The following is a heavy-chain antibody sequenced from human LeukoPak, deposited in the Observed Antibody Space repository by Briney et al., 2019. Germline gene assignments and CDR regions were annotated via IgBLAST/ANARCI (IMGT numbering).Heavy chain of an antibody. V-gene: IGHV3-20*04. CDR1: GFIFDHFG. CDR2: INWDSTST. J-gene: IGHJ4*02. D-gene: IGHD2-8*02. Sequence: GGSLRLSCATSGFIFDHFGVNWVRQVPGKGLEWVSGINWDSTSTNYVDSVRGRFTISRDNAKNSLYLQMNSLRVEDTAFYYCARDLKYSTGGMCYFTAVADSWGQGTLVTVSS. CDR3: ARDLKYSTGGMCYFTAVADS.